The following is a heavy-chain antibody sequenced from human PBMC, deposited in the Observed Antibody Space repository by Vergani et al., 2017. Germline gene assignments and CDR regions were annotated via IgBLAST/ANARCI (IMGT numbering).Heavy chain of an antibody. CDR1: GFKLDEYW. CDR3: AREGHLVGPDLDY. D-gene: IGHD1-26*01. J-gene: IGHJ4*02. V-gene: IGHV3-7*01. CDR2: MKEDGADK. Sequence: EVHLVESGGGLVQPGGSLRLSCVGSGFKLDEYWMSWVRQAPGKGLEWVADMKEDGADKKYVDSVKGRFTFSRDNAKNSLFLQMNSLRAEDTAVYFCAREGHLVGPDLDYWGQGTLVTVSS.